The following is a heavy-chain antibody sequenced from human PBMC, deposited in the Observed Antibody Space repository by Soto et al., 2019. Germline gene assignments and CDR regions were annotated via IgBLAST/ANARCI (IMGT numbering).Heavy chain of an antibody. J-gene: IGHJ5*01. V-gene: IGHV3-23*01. CDR2: ISATGGGT. D-gene: IGHD3-16*01. CDR1: GFKFSSYA. CDR3: AKDRRAGGNSAFYFDF. Sequence: GGSLRLSCAASGFKFSSYAMSWVRQAPGKGLEWVSLISATGGGTYYADSVKGRFTISRDNSDNTLYLQVHSLGAEDTAVYYCAKDRRAGGNSAFYFDFRGQGAQVTVSS.